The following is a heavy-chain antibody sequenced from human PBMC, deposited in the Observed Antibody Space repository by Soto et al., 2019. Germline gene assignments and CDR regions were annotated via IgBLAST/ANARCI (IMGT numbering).Heavy chain of an antibody. J-gene: IGHJ6*02. CDR2: IIPIFGTT. Sequence: QVQLVQSGAEVKKPGSSVKVSCKASGGTFSSFAISWVRQAPGQGLEWMGGIIPIFGTTNFAQKFQGRVTITADESTSTAYMELSSLRSEDTAVYYCARGGDTAMVRTYGMDVWGQGTTVTVSS. D-gene: IGHD5-18*01. V-gene: IGHV1-69*01. CDR3: ARGGDTAMVRTYGMDV. CDR1: GGTFSSFA.